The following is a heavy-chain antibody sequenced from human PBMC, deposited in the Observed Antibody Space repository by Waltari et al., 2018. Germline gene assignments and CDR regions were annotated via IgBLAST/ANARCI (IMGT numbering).Heavy chain of an antibody. Sequence: EVYLVESGGGLVKPGGSLRLSCVVSGFTSIDYGMHWIRQPPGKGLEWVSGIYGNGGRLDYLDSGRGRFTISRDDAKNSLYLQMNSLRVEDTALYFCIKETKAGGLDYWGQGTLVTVSS. CDR2: IYGNGGRL. V-gene: IGHV3-9*02. CDR3: IKETKAGGLDY. J-gene: IGHJ4*02. D-gene: IGHD1-7*01. CDR1: GFTSIDYG.